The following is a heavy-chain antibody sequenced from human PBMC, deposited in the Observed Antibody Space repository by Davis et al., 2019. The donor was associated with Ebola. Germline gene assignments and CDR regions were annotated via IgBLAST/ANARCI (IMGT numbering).Heavy chain of an antibody. Sequence: PGGSLRLSCAASGFTFSGSAMHWVRQASGKGLEWVGRIRSKANSYATAYAASVKGRFTISRDNSKNTLYLQMNSLRAEDTAVYYCAKYGKWEFIGVDYWGQGTLVTVSS. CDR1: GFTFSGSA. J-gene: IGHJ4*02. V-gene: IGHV3-73*01. CDR3: AKYGKWEFIGVDY. CDR2: IRSKANSYAT. D-gene: IGHD1-26*01.